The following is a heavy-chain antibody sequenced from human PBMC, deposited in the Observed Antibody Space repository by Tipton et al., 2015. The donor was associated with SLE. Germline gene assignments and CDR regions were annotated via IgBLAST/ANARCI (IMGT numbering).Heavy chain of an antibody. D-gene: IGHD6-13*01. J-gene: IGHJ4*02. Sequence: SLRLSCAASGFTLSSYWMSWVRQAPGKGLEWVANIKQDGSEKYYVDSVKGRFTISRDNAKNSLYLQMNSLRAEDTAVYYCARDEVAAAGTLDYWGQGTLVTVSS. CDR1: GFTLSSYW. CDR3: ARDEVAAAGTLDY. V-gene: IGHV3-7*01. CDR2: IKQDGSEK.